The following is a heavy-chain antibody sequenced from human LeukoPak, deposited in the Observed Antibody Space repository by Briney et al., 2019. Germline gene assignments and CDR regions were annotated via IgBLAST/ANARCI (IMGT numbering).Heavy chain of an antibody. J-gene: IGHJ4*02. CDR3: AREGGPYRPLDY. CDR2: VNLQGST. Sequence: SGTLSLACGVSGGSITNTNYWTWVRQPPGKGLEWIGEVNLQGSTNYNPSLMGRVAISVDTSENHISLQLTSVTAADTAVYYCAREGGPYRPLDYSGQGTLVTVSS. CDR1: GGSITNTNY. V-gene: IGHV4-4*02.